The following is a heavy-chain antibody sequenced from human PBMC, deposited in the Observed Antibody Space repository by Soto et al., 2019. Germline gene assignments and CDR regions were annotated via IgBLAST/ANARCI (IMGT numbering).Heavy chain of an antibody. J-gene: IGHJ6*03. CDR1: GFTFSSYS. CDR2: ISSSSSTI. D-gene: IGHD6-19*01. CDR3: ARDPAVAGVSYYYYYMDV. Sequence: EVQLVESGGGLVQPGGSLRLSCAASGFTFSSYSMNWVRQAPGKGLEWVSYISSSSSTIYYADSVKGRFTISRDNAKNSLYLQMNSLRAEDTAVYYCARDPAVAGVSYYYYYMDVWGKGTTVTVSS. V-gene: IGHV3-48*01.